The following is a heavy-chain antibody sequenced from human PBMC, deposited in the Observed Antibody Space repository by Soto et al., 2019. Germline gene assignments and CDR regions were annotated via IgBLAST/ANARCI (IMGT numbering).Heavy chain of an antibody. CDR1: GFTFSSYA. CDR2: ISSNGGST. Sequence: EVQLVESGGGLVQPGGSLRLSCAASGFTFSSYAMHWVRRAPGKGLEYVSAISSNGGSTYYANSVKGRFTISRDNSKNTLYLQMGSLRAEDMAVYYCARQMGHYDYVWGSYAFDIWGQGTMVTVSS. V-gene: IGHV3-64*01. J-gene: IGHJ3*02. D-gene: IGHD3-16*01. CDR3: ARQMGHYDYVWGSYAFDI.